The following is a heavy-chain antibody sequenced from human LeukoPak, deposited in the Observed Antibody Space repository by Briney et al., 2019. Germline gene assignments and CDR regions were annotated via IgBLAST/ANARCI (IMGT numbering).Heavy chain of an antibody. Sequence: PGASVKVSCKASGYTFTSYAMNWVRQAPGQGLEWMGWINTNTGNPTYAQGFTGRFVFSLDTSVSTAYLQISSLKAEDTAVYYCARRDYGSYEYYYYGMDVWAKGPRSPSP. D-gene: IGHD4-17*01. CDR3: ARRDYGSYEYYYYGMDV. CDR1: GYTFTSYA. V-gene: IGHV7-4-1*02. J-gene: IGHJ6*02. CDR2: INTNTGNP.